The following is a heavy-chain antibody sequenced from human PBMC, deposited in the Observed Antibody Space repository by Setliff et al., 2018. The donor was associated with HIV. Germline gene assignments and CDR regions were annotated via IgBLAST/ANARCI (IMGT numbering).Heavy chain of an antibody. CDR2: INHSGST. Sequence: SETLSLTCAVYVESFSGLYWTWIRQPPGKGLEWIGEINHSGSTNYNPSLKSRVTISVDTSKNQFSLKLSFVTAADTAVYYCARGWFGGYYFDYWGQGTLVTRLL. CDR3: ARGWFGGYYFDY. CDR1: VESFSGLY. V-gene: IGHV4-34*01. J-gene: IGHJ4*02. D-gene: IGHD3-10*01.